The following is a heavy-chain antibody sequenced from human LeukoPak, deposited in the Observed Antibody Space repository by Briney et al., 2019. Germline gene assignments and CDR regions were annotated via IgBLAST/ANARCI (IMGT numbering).Heavy chain of an antibody. CDR2: MYNGGST. Sequence: SETLSLTCTVSGGSISNFYWSWIRQPPGKGLEWIGYMYNGGSTNYNPSLKSRVTISVDTSKNQFSLKLSSVTAADTVVYYCARGYYGGASSWGQGTLVTVSS. J-gene: IGHJ4*02. V-gene: IGHV4-59*01. D-gene: IGHD4-23*01. CDR3: ARGYYGGASS. CDR1: GGSISNFY.